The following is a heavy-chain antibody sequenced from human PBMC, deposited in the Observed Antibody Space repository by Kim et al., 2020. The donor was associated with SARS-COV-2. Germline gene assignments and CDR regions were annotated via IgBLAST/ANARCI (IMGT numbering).Heavy chain of an antibody. CDR2: IWYDGSNK. Sequence: GGSLRLSCAASGFTFSSYGMHWVRQAPGKGLEWVAVIWYDGSNKYYADSVKGRFTISRDNSKNTLDLQMNSLRAEDTAVYYCASTWTNYDSSGYYSPFHDAFDIWGQGTMVTVSS. CDR1: GFTFSSYG. CDR3: ASTWTNYDSSGYYSPFHDAFDI. V-gene: IGHV3-33*01. D-gene: IGHD3-22*01. J-gene: IGHJ3*02.